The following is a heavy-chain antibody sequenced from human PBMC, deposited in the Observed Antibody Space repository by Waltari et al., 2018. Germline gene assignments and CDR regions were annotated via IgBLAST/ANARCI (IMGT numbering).Heavy chain of an antibody. CDR1: GDSLSSSSYY. V-gene: IGHV4-39*01. CDR2: IYYSGST. CDR3: ARWKGSSNCFDP. J-gene: IGHJ5*02. Sequence: QLQLQESGPGLVKPSETLSLPCPVSGDSLSSSSYYWGWIRQPQGKGLEWIGSIYYSGSTYYNPSLKSRVTISGDTSKNQFSLRLSSVTAADTAVYYCARWKGSSNCFDPWGQGTLVTVSS. D-gene: IGHD1-1*01.